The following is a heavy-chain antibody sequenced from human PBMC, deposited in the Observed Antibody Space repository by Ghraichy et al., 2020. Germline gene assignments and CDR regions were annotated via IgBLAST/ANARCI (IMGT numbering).Heavy chain of an antibody. CDR3: ARDPGLGEGSSDAFDI. J-gene: IGHJ3*02. Sequence: ESLNISCTVSGGSISSSSYYWGWIRQPPGKGLEWIGSIYYSGSTYYNPSLKSRVTISVDTSKNQFSLKLTSVTAADTAVYYCARDPGLGEGSSDAFDIWGQGTMVTVSS. CDR2: IYYSGST. V-gene: IGHV4-39*01. CDR1: GGSISSSSYY. D-gene: IGHD6-6*01.